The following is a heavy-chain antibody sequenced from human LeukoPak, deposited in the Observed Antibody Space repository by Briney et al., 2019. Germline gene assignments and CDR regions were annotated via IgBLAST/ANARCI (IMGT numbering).Heavy chain of an antibody. CDR2: ISIYNGIT. D-gene: IGHD1-14*01. V-gene: IGHV1-18*01. CDR3: ARVLGNPNWFDP. CDR1: GYTFTRNG. J-gene: IGHJ5*02. Sequence: SVKVSCKTSGYTFTRNGIGWVRQAPGQGLEWMGWISIYNGITTYAQKFQGRVTMTADTSTGTAYMELTTLRNDDTAVYYCARVLGNPNWFDPWGQGSLVTVSS.